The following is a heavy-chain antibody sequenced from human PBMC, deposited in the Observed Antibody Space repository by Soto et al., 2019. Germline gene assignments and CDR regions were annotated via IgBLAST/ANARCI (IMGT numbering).Heavy chain of an antibody. Sequence: PGGSLRLSCAASGFTFSSYAMSWVRQAPWKGLEWVSAISGSGGSTYYADSVKGRFTISRDNSKNTLYLQMNSLRAEDTAVYYCAKDSLLVGIAAAGRYYYYYYGMDVWGQGTTVTVSS. CDR3: AKDSLLVGIAAAGRYYYYYYGMDV. J-gene: IGHJ6*02. CDR2: ISGSGGST. D-gene: IGHD6-13*01. V-gene: IGHV3-23*01. CDR1: GFTFSSYA.